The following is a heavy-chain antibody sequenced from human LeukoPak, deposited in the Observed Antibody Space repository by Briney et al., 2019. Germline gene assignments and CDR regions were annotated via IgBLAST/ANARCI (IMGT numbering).Heavy chain of an antibody. D-gene: IGHD2-2*01. V-gene: IGHV3-53*01. CDR1: GFTVSSNY. Sequence: PGGSLRLSCAASGFTVSSNYMSWVRQAPGKGLEWVSVIYGGGSTYYADSVKGRFTISRDNSKNTLYLQMNSLRAEDTAVYYCAKDIVVVPAAMSGEDWFDPWGQGTLVTVSS. CDR2: IYGGGST. J-gene: IGHJ5*02. CDR3: AKDIVVVPAAMSGEDWFDP.